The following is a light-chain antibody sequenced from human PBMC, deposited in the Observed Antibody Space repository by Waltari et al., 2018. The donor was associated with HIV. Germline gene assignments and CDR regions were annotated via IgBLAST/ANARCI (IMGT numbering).Light chain of an antibody. J-gene: IGLJ3*02. CDR2: LNSDGSH. V-gene: IGLV4-69*01. CDR1: SRHSTYP. CDR3: QTWGTGTWV. Sequence: QLVLPHSPSASASLGASVKLTCTLTSRHSTYPLPWHPQQPEKGPRYLMNLNSDGSHNKGDGIPDRFSGSSSGAERYLTISSRQSEDEADYYCQTWGTGTWVFGGGTKLTVL.